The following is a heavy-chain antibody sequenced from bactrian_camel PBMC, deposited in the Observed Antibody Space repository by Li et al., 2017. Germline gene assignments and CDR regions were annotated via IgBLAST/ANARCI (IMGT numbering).Heavy chain of an antibody. CDR3: ANLGDYGLEAH. D-gene: IGHD5*01. CDR1: GFTFISYD. Sequence: VQLVESGGGLVQPGGSLRLSCAASGFTFISYDLSWVRQAPGKGLEWVSAINSGGGTTYYADSVKGRFTISRDNAKNTLYLQLNSLKTEDTAMYYCANLGDYGLEAHWGQGTQVTVS. CDR2: INSGGGTT. V-gene: IGHV3S40*01. J-gene: IGHJ4*01.